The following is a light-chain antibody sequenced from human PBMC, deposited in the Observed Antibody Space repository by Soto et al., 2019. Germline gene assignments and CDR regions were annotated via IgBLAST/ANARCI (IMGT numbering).Light chain of an antibody. Sequence: ETVLAQSPGTLSLAPGSRATLFCRASESPTTSLLAWYQQKPGKATRLXNSXATIRATGIPDSFSGSGCGTYFTITITRLEPDDAEVCCCQQRNNSRTFGGGTKVDIK. J-gene: IGKJ4*02. CDR2: XAT. CDR3: QQRNNSRT. V-gene: IGKV3-20*01. CDR1: ESPTTSL.